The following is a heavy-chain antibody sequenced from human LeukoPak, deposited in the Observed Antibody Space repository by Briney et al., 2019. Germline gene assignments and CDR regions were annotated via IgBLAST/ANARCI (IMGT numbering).Heavy chain of an antibody. V-gene: IGHV3-23*01. Sequence: GGSLRLSCAASGFTFSSYAMSWVRQAPGKGLDWVAAISGSGGSTYYADSVKGRFTISRDNSKNTLYLQMNSLRAEDTAVYYCAKDPDDYSNYVFDYWGQGTLVTVSS. CDR2: ISGSGGST. CDR1: GFTFSSYA. D-gene: IGHD4-4*01. CDR3: AKDPDDYSNYVFDY. J-gene: IGHJ4*02.